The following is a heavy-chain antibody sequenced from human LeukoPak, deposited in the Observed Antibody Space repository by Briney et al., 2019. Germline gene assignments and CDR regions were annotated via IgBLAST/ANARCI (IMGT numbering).Heavy chain of an antibody. V-gene: IGHV3-21*01. J-gene: IGHJ4*02. D-gene: IGHD3-22*01. CDR1: GFTFSSYS. Sequence: GGSLRLSCAASGFTFSSYSVNWVRQAPGKGLEWVSSISSSSSYIYYADSVKGRFTISRDNAKNSLYLQMNSLRAEDTAVYYCARDYDSSGYYPNWAYWGQGTLVTVSS. CDR3: ARDYDSSGYYPNWAY. CDR2: ISSSSSYI.